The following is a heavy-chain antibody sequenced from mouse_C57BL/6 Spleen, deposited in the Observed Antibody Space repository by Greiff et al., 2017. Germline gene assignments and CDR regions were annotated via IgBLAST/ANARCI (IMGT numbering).Heavy chain of an antibody. D-gene: IGHD2-1*01. CDR1: GFNINDYY. Sequence: VQLQQSGAELVKPGASVKLSCTASGFNINDYYMHWVKPRTEQGLEWIGRLDPEDGETKYAPKFQGQATITSDTSSNTAYLQLSSLTSEDTAVYYCAREGDGIYGFFAYWGQGTLVTVSA. CDR2: LDPEDGET. J-gene: IGHJ3*01. CDR3: AREGDGIYGFFAY. V-gene: IGHV14-2*01.